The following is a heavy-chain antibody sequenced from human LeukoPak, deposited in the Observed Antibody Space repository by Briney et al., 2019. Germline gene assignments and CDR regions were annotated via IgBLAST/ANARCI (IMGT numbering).Heavy chain of an antibody. CDR3: AKSGYNRFDY. D-gene: IGHD5-24*01. Sequence: GGSLRLSCAASGFTFSIYAMTWVRQAPGKGLEWVSVISASGGSTYYTDSVKGRVTISRDNSKNTLYLQMNSLRVEDTAVYYCAKSGYNRFDYWGQGTLVTVSS. CDR1: GFTFSIYA. J-gene: IGHJ4*02. CDR2: ISASGGST. V-gene: IGHV3-23*01.